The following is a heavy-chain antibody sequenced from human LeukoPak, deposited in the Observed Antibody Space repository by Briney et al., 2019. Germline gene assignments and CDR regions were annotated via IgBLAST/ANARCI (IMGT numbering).Heavy chain of an antibody. J-gene: IGHJ5*02. Sequence: SETLSLTCIVPGGSIDNIFYYWGWIRPPQGQGLVWIGCVYYSGNTYYNPSLKSRVTISVDMSKNQFSLNLTSVTAADTAVYYCAKTDRRANCGGDCRKNWFDPWGQGTLVTVSS. CDR3: AKTDRRANCGGDCRKNWFDP. CDR1: GGSIDNIFYY. CDR2: VYYSGNT. D-gene: IGHD2-21*02. V-gene: IGHV4-39*01.